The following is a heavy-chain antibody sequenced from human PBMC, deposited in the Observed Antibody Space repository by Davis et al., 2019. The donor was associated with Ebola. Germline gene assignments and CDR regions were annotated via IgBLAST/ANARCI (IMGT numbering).Heavy chain of an antibody. Sequence: GESLKISCAASGFTFSSYSMNWVRQAPGKGLVWVSRINSDGRTTAYADSVKGRFTISRDNAKNTLYLQMNSLRAEDTAVYYCAKSEREVLWFGEAKDGMDVWGQGTTVTVSS. V-gene: IGHV3-74*01. CDR3: AKSEREVLWFGEAKDGMDV. CDR2: INSDGRTT. J-gene: IGHJ6*02. CDR1: GFTFSSYS. D-gene: IGHD3-10*01.